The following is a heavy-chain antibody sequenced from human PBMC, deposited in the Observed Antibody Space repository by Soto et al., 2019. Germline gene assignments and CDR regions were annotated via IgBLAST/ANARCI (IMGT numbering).Heavy chain of an antibody. J-gene: IGHJ4*02. D-gene: IGHD1-26*01. Sequence: QVQLVQSGTEVKKPGASVNVSCKTSGFSFTSIGVTWVRQAPGQGLEWMGWISVYSGNTKYAPNLQGRVTMTTDTSTRTAYMELRSLRSDDTAVYYCAGQARIVGATPFDYWGQGTLVTVSS. CDR2: ISVYSGNT. CDR1: GFSFTSIG. V-gene: IGHV1-18*01. CDR3: AGQARIVGATPFDY.